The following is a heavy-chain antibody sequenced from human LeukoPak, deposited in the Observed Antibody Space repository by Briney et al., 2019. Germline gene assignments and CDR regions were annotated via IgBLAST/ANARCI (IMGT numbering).Heavy chain of an antibody. Sequence: PGGSLRLSCAASGFTFSSYVMHWVRQAPGKGLEWVAVISYDGSNKYYADSVKGRFTISRDNSKNTLYLQMNSLRAEDTAVYYCARDSNDYGDYFRRRYYYYMDVWGKGTTVTVSS. J-gene: IGHJ6*03. V-gene: IGHV3-30*04. CDR3: ARDSNDYGDYFRRRYYYYMDV. CDR1: GFTFSSYV. CDR2: ISYDGSNK. D-gene: IGHD4-17*01.